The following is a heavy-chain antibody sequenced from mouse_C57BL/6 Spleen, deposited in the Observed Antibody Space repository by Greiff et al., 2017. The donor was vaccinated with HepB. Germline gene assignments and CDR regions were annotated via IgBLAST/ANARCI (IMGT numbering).Heavy chain of an antibody. CDR3: ATNDYGRFAY. V-gene: IGHV1-82*01. Sequence: QVQLQQSGPELVKPGASVKISCKASGYAFSSSWMNWVKQRPGKGLEWIGRIYPGDGDTNYNGKFKGKATLTADKSSSTAYMQLSSLTSEDSAVYFCATNDYGRFAYWGQGTLVTVSA. J-gene: IGHJ3*01. CDR1: GYAFSSSW. CDR2: IYPGDGDT. D-gene: IGHD2-4*01.